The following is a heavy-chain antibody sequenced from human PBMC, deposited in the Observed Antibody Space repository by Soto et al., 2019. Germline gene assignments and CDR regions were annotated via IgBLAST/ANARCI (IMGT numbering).Heavy chain of an antibody. CDR2: IYHSVST. J-gene: IGHJ5*02. CDR3: ARSVFP. V-gene: IGHV4-30-2*01. CDR1: GGSISSGGYS. Sequence: PSETLSLTCAVSGGSISSGGYSWSWIRQPPGKGLECIGYIYHSVSTYYNPSLKSRVTISVDRSKNQFSLKLSSVTAADTAVYYCARSVFPWGQGTLVTVS.